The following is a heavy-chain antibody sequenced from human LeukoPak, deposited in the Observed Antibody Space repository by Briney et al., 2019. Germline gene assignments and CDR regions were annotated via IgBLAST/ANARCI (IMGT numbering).Heavy chain of an antibody. CDR3: ARARRYSHGPPTFDY. V-gene: IGHV3-64*01. J-gene: IGHJ4*02. CDR2: ISSNGGST. Sequence: GGSLRLSCAASGFTFSSYAMHWVRQAPGKGLEYVSAISSNGGSTYYANSVKGRFTISRDNSKNTLYLQMGSLRAEDMAVYYCARARRYSHGPPTFDYWGQGTLVTVSS. D-gene: IGHD5-18*01. CDR1: GFTFSSYA.